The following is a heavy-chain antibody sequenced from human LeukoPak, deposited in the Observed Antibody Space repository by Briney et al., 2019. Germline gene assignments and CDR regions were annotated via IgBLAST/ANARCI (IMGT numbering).Heavy chain of an antibody. J-gene: IGHJ4*02. Sequence: GSLRLSCAASGFTVSSNYVSWVRQAPGKGLEWVSVIYSGGSTYYADSVKGRFTISRHNSKNTLYLQMNSLRAEDTAVYYCARADILTGLPFDYWGQGTLVTVSS. D-gene: IGHD3-9*01. CDR2: IYSGGST. V-gene: IGHV3-53*04. CDR1: GFTVSSNY. CDR3: ARADILTGLPFDY.